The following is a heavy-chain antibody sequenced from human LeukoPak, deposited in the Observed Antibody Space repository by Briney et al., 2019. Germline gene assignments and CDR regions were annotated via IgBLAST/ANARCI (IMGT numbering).Heavy chain of an antibody. CDR2: IYSSGST. V-gene: IGHV4-4*07. D-gene: IGHD4-23*01. CDR1: GGSINSYY. CDR3: ARGGKATVVTM. J-gene: IGHJ4*02. Sequence: SEALSLTCTVSGGSINSYYWSWIRQPAGKGLEWIGRIYSSGSTNYNPSLKSRVSMSVDTSKNQFSLKLTSVTAADTAVYYCARGGKATVVTMWGQGILVTVSS.